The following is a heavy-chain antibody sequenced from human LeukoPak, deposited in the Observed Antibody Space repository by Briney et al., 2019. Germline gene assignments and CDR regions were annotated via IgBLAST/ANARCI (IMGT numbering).Heavy chain of an antibody. Sequence: GGSLGLSCAVSGFSVSGYWMTWVRQAPGKGLEWVANIKQDGSEKNYVDSVKGRFTISRDNAENSLFLQMNSLRVEDTAVYYCAREWQGGIAAAGTRIEGDYWGQGTLVAVSS. CDR3: AREWQGGIAAAGTRIEGDY. J-gene: IGHJ4*02. CDR1: GFSVSGYW. V-gene: IGHV3-7*01. D-gene: IGHD6-13*01. CDR2: IKQDGSEK.